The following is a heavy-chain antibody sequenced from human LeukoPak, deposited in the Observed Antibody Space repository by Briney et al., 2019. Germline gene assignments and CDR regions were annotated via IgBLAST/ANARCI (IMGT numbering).Heavy chain of an antibody. D-gene: IGHD2-2*01. J-gene: IGHJ4*02. V-gene: IGHV3-53*01. Sequence: GGSLRLSCAASGFTVSSYYLSGVRKAPGKGLGWVSIIYSGGSTFYADSVKGRFTISRDNSNNTLYLQMNSLRAEDTAVYYCARDLEGSSTSGLGYWGQGTLVTVSS. CDR1: GFTVSSYY. CDR3: ARDLEGSSTSGLGY. CDR2: IYSGGST.